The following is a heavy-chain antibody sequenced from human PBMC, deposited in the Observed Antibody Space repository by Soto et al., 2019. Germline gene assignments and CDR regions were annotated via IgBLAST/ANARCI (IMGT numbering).Heavy chain of an antibody. CDR1: GGSISSDSFY. V-gene: IGHV4-39*01. D-gene: IGHD2-15*01. CDR3: ARNQPQRYCSGGTCRPAYGMDV. J-gene: IGHJ6*02. CDR2: IYYSGDT. Sequence: QLQESGPGLVKSSETLSLTCTVSGGSISSDSFYWAWIRQPPGKGLEWIGIIYYSGDTYYNPSLAGRLTMSVDTSNQFSLTLRSVTAADTALHYCARNQPQRYCSGGTCRPAYGMDVWGQGTTVIVSS.